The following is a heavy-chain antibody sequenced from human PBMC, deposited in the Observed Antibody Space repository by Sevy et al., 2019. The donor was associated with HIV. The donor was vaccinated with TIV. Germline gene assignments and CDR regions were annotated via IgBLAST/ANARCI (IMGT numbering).Heavy chain of an antibody. CDR2: ISSSGSTI. V-gene: IGHV3-48*03. D-gene: IGHD5-12*01. CDR3: ARDDRGYSGYDRGNFDY. J-gene: IGHJ4*02. CDR1: GFPFSSYE. Sequence: GGSLRLSCTASGFPFSSYEMNWVRQAPGKGLEWVSYISSSGSTIYYADSVKGRFTISRDNAKNSLYLQMNSLRAEDTAVYYCARDDRGYSGYDRGNFDYWGQGTLVTVSS.